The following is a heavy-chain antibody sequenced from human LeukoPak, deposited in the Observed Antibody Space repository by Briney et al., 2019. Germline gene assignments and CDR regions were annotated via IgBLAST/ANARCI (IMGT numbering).Heavy chain of an antibody. J-gene: IGHJ4*02. CDR1: GYTFTSYG. D-gene: IGHD3-3*01. CDR2: ISAYNGNT. CDR3: ARGNTYYDFWSGYYTFDY. Sequence: GASVKVSCKASGYTFTSYGISWVRQAPGQGLEWMGWISAYNGNTNYAQKLQGRVTMTTDTSTSTAYMELRSLRSDDTAVYYRARGNTYYDFWSGYYTFDYWGQGTLVTVSS. V-gene: IGHV1-18*01.